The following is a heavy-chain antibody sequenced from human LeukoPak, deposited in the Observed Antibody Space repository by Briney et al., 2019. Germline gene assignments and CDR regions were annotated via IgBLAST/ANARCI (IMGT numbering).Heavy chain of an antibody. CDR1: GGSINSYY. V-gene: IGHV4-59*06. Sequence: SETLSLTCTVSGGSINSYYWGWIRQHPGKGLEWIGYIYSTGRTYYIPSLKSRLTMSVDTSQNQFSLKLTSVTAADSAVYYCARGGANYYEADYWGQGILVTVSA. J-gene: IGHJ4*02. CDR2: IYSTGRT. CDR3: ARGGANYYEADY. D-gene: IGHD4/OR15-4a*01.